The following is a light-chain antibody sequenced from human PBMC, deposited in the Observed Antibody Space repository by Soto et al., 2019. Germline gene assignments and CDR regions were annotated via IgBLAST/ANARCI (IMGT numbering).Light chain of an antibody. CDR1: QSVSSSS. Sequence: EVVLTQSPGTLSLSPGERATLSCRASQSVSSSSLAWYQQKPGQAPRLLIYGASGRATGIPDRFSGSGSGTDFTLTISRLEPDDFAVYYCQQSGNSPPWTFGQGTKVEI. J-gene: IGKJ1*01. CDR2: GAS. CDR3: QQSGNSPPWT. V-gene: IGKV3-20*01.